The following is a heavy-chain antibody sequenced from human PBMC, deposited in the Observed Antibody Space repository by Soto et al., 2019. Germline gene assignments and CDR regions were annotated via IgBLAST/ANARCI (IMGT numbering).Heavy chain of an antibody. CDR2: ISGSGGST. Sequence: GGSLRLSCAASGFTFSSYAMSWVRQAPGKGLEWVSAISGSGGSTYYADSVKGRFTISRDNSKNTLYLQMNSLRAEDTAVYYCAKDEKRRSIVVVTAPGRWGQGTLVTVSS. J-gene: IGHJ4*02. V-gene: IGHV3-23*01. D-gene: IGHD2-21*02. CDR3: AKDEKRRSIVVVTAPGR. CDR1: GFTFSSYA.